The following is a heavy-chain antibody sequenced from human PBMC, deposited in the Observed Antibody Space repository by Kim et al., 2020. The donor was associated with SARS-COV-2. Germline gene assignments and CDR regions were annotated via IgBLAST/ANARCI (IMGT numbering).Heavy chain of an antibody. D-gene: IGHD3-10*01. CDR2: DSA. Sequence: DSANYAQKFQGRVTSTADKSTSTAYMELTSLNFEDTAVYYCAKGESNSLDPWGQGTLVTVSS. J-gene: IGHJ5*02. CDR3: AKGESNSLDP. V-gene: IGHV1-69*06.